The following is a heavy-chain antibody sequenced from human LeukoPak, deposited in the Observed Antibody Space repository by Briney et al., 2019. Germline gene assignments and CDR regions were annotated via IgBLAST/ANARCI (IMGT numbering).Heavy chain of an antibody. Sequence: SETLSLTCAVYGGTFSNYYYSWIRQPPGKGLEWIGEINNSGSTNYNPPLKSRVTISIDTSKHQFSLKLSSVTAADTAVYYCARLYSYAATTPSWGQGTLVTVSS. CDR3: ARLYSYAATTPS. CDR1: GGTFSNYY. D-gene: IGHD3-10*01. V-gene: IGHV4-34*01. J-gene: IGHJ4*02. CDR2: INNSGST.